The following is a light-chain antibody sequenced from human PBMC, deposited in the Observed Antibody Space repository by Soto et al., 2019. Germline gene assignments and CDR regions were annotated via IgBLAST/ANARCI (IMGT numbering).Light chain of an antibody. J-gene: IGLJ1*01. CDR1: SSDVGSYNY. V-gene: IGLV2-14*03. Sequence: QSVLTQPASVSGSPGQSIAISCTGTSSDVGSYNYVCWYQHHPGKAPKMMIYDVSNRPSGVSNRFSGSKSGNTASLTISGLHAEDEADYYCASYTGSSTPYVFGTGTKLTVL. CDR3: ASYTGSSTPYV. CDR2: DVS.